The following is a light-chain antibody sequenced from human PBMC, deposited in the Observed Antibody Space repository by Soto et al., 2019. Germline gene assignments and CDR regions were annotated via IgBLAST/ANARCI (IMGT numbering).Light chain of an antibody. V-gene: IGKV1-8*01. CDR1: QGISSY. Sequence: AIRMTQSPSSFSASTGDRVTITCGASQGISSYLAWYQQKPGKAPKLLIYAASTLQSGVPSRFSGSGSGTDFTLTISCLQSEDFATYYCQQYYSYPRTFGQGTRLEIK. CDR3: QQYYSYPRT. J-gene: IGKJ5*01. CDR2: AAS.